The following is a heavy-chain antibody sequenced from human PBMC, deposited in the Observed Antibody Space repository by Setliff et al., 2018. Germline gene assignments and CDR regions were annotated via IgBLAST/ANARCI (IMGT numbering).Heavy chain of an antibody. D-gene: IGHD3-22*01. CDR3: ATNPRKGRSGGYYYDDPYYFYMDV. J-gene: IGHJ6*03. Sequence: GGSLRLSCAASGITFSIYSMNWVRQAPGKGPEWVAYISSGSHIIYYADSVKGRFTISRDNAKNSLYLQLNSLRAEDTAVYYCATNPRKGRSGGYYYDDPYYFYMDVWGKGTTVTAP. CDR2: ISSGSHII. CDR1: GITFSIYS. V-gene: IGHV3-48*01.